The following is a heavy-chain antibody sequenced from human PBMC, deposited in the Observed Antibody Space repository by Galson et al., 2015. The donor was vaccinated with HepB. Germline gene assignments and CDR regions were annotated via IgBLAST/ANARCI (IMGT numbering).Heavy chain of an antibody. CDR2: ISAYNGNT. D-gene: IGHD6-19*01. CDR1: GYTFTSYG. V-gene: IGHV1-18*04. J-gene: IGHJ5*02. CDR3: ARVYSSGWYVASWFDP. Sequence: SVKVSCKASGYTFTSYGIIWVRQAPGQGLEWMGWISAYNGNTNYAQKLQGRVTMTTDTSTSTAYMELRSLKSDDTAVYYCARVYSSGWYVASWFDPWGQGTLVTVSS.